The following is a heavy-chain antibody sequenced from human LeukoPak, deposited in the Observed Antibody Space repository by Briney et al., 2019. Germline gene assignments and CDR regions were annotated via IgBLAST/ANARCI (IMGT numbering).Heavy chain of an antibody. V-gene: IGHV3-21*01. CDR3: ARDLGYYDSSGPTYAFDI. CDR1: GFTFSSYS. CDR2: ISSSSSCI. J-gene: IGHJ3*02. Sequence: GGSLRPSCAASGFTFSSYSMNWVRQAPGKGLEWVSSISSSSSCIYYADSVKGRFTISRDNAKNSLYLQMNSLRAEDTAVYYCARDLGYYDSSGPTYAFDIWGQGTMVTVSS. D-gene: IGHD3-22*01.